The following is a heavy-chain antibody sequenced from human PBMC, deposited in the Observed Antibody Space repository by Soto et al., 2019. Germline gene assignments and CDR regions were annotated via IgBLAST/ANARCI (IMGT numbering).Heavy chain of an antibody. V-gene: IGHV1-18*01. CDR2: ISTYNGDR. CDR1: GYTFTNYG. J-gene: IGHJ4*02. CDR3: ARSRAGGTWEQYPSFYFDY. Sequence: ASVKVSCKASGYTFTNYGISWVRQAPGQGLEWLGWISTYNGDRDFAQKVQGRVTMTTDTSTTTAYMELRSLRSGDTAVYYCARSRAGGTWEQYPSFYFDYWGQGALVTAPQ. D-gene: IGHD1-26*01.